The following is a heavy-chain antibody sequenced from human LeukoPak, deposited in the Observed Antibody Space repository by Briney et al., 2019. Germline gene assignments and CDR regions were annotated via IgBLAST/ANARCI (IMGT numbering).Heavy chain of an antibody. Sequence: PGGSLRLSCAASGFTFSSYWMDWVRQAPGKGLEWVANIKEDGGAKNYVDSVKGRFTISRDNAKNTVYLQMNNLRAEDTAIYYCVRGSFGPDIWGQGTMVTVSS. V-gene: IGHV3-7*02. J-gene: IGHJ3*02. D-gene: IGHD3/OR15-3a*01. CDR2: IKEDGGAK. CDR3: VRGSFGPDI. CDR1: GFTFSSYW.